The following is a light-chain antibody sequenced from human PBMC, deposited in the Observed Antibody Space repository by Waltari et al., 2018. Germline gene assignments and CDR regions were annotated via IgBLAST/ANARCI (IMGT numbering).Light chain of an antibody. CDR3: CSYSTGGSWM. V-gene: IGLV2-23*02. CDR1: SNNVGEYNL. Sequence: QSALTQPVSVSGSPGQSVTISCTGTSNNVGEYNLFSWFQHHPDQAPKLLIFYFPKRPSGVSTRFSGSKSGNTASLTISGLQTEDEADYYCCSYSTGGSWMFGGGTKLTVL. J-gene: IGLJ3*02. CDR2: YFP.